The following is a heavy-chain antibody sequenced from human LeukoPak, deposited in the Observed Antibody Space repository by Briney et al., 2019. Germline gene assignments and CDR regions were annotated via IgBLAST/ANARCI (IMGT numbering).Heavy chain of an antibody. J-gene: IGHJ3*02. CDR3: ARGLAVVAATNDAFDI. CDR1: GFTFSSYS. CDR2: ISSSSSYI. Sequence: GGSLRLSCAASGFTFSSYSMNWVRQAPGKGLEWVSSISSSSSYIYYADSVQGRFTISRDNAKNSLYLQMNSLRAEDTAVYYCARGLAVVAATNDAFDIWGQGTMVTVSS. V-gene: IGHV3-21*01. D-gene: IGHD2-15*01.